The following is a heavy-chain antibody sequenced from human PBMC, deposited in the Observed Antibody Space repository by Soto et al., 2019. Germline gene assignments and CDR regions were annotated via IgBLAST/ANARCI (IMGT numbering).Heavy chain of an antibody. CDR2: IYWDDDK. V-gene: IGHV2-5*02. J-gene: IGHJ4*02. D-gene: IGHD6-19*01. Sequence: SGPTLVNPTQTLTLTCTFSGFSLSSSGVGLGWIRQPPGKALEWLALIYWDDDKRYSPFLKSRLTITKDTSKNQVVLTMTNMDPVDTATYYCAHSVVAGLVYYFDYWGQGTLVTVSS. CDR1: GFSLSSSGVG. CDR3: AHSVVAGLVYYFDY.